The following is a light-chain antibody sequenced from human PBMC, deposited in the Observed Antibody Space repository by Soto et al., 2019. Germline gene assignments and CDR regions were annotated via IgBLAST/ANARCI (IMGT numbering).Light chain of an antibody. V-gene: IGLV2-14*03. CDR1: SSDVGGYNY. CDR2: DVS. CDR3: SSYRTSNTRQIV. Sequence: QSALTQPASVSGSPGQSITISCTGTSSDVGGYNYVSWYQHHPGKAPKLMIYDVSNRPSVVSNRFSGSKSGNTASLSISGLQPEDEADYYCSSYRTSNTRQIVCGTGTKLTVL. J-gene: IGLJ1*01.